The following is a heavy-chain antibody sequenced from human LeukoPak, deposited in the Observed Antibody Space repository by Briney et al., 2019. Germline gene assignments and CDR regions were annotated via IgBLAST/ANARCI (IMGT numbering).Heavy chain of an antibody. Sequence: GESLKISCQASGYSFTSSWIGWARQMPGKGLEWMAIINPGDSDTRYSPSFQGQVTISADKSISTVYLQWGSLKASDTAVYYCAREGAVDLKHFDFWGQGTLVIVSS. CDR1: GYSFTSSW. J-gene: IGHJ4*02. CDR2: INPGDSDT. CDR3: AREGAVDLKHFDF. D-gene: IGHD6-19*01. V-gene: IGHV5-51*01.